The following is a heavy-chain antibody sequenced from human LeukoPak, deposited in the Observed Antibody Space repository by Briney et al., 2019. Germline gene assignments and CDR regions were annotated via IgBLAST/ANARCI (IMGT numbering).Heavy chain of an antibody. V-gene: IGHV4-59*01. CDR1: GGSISSYY. CDR2: IYYRGRT. J-gene: IGHJ6*02. D-gene: IGHD2-2*01. CDR3: ARGYCSSTSCYWGWGYYYYGMDV. Sequence: PSETLSLTCTVSGGSISSYYWSWIRQPPGKGLEWGGYIYYRGRTNYNPSLKSRVTISVDTSKNQFSLKLSSVTAADTAVYYCARGYCSSTSCYWGWGYYYYGMDVWGQGTTVTVSS.